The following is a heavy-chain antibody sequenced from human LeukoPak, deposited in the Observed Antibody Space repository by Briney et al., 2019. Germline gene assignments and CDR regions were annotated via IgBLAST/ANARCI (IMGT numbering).Heavy chain of an antibody. CDR2: TYYSGST. CDR3: ARFATESGSYHTFDY. Sequence: KPSETLSLTCTVSGGSISSYYWSWIRQPPGQGLEWIGYTYYSGSTNYYPSLKSRVTISVDTSKNQFSLKLSSVTAADTAAYYCARFATESGSYHTFDYWGQGTLVTVSS. V-gene: IGHV4-59*01. CDR1: GGSISSYY. D-gene: IGHD1-26*01. J-gene: IGHJ4*02.